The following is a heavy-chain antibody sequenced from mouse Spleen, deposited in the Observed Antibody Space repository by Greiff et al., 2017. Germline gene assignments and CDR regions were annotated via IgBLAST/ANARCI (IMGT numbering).Heavy chain of an antibody. CDR1: GYTFTSYW. D-gene: IGHD4-1*01. J-gene: IGHJ4*01. Sequence: VQLQQPGAELVMPGASVKLSCKASGYTFTSYWMHWVKQRPGQGLEWIGEIDPSDSYTNYNQKFKGKATLTVDKSSSTAYMQLSSLTSEDSAVYYCARGNWALYYYAMDYWGQGTSVTVSS. V-gene: IGHV1-69*01. CDR3: ARGNWALYYYAMDY. CDR2: IDPSDSYT.